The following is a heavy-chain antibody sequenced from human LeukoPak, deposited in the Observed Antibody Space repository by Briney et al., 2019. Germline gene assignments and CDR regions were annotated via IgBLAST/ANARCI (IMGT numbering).Heavy chain of an antibody. CDR3: ARLPGSSYGWTFDY. V-gene: IGHV4-39*01. CDR1: GGSISSSSYY. CDR2: IYYSGST. D-gene: IGHD5-18*01. J-gene: IGHJ4*02. Sequence: SETLSLTCTVSGGSISSSSYYWGWIRQPPGKGLEWIGSIYYSGSTYYNPSLKSRVTISVDTSKNQFSLNLRSVTAADTAVYYCARLPGSSYGWTFDYWGQGTLVTVSS.